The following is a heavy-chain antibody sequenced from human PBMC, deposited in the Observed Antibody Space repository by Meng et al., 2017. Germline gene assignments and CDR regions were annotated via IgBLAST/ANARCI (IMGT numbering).Heavy chain of an antibody. CDR2: ISSSSSYI. D-gene: IGHD3-22*01. CDR3: TTLADSGYFIH. V-gene: IGHV3-21*01. CDR1: GFTFSSYS. Sequence: GESLKISCAASGFTFSSYSMNWVRQAPGKGLEWVSSISSSSSYIYYADSVKGRFTISRDNTKNSLYLQMSSLRAEDTAVYHCTTLADSGYFIHWGRGTLVTFPS. J-gene: IGHJ4*02.